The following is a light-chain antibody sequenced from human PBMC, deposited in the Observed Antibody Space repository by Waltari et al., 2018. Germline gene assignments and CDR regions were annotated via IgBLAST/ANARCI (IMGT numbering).Light chain of an antibody. CDR1: QSLPHSDGTTF. V-gene: IGKV2-24*01. Sequence: DIVMTQTPLSSPVTLGQPSSIPCRSSQSLPHSDGTTFLNWLHQRPGQPPRLLIYEVSKRFSGVPDRFSGSGAGTDFILKISRVEAEDVGVYYCMQGVQLPWTFGQGTKVEIK. CDR2: EVS. CDR3: MQGVQLPWT. J-gene: IGKJ1*01.